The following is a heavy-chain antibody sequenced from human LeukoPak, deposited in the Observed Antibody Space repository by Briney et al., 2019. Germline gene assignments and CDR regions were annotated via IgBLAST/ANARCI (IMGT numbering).Heavy chain of an antibody. Sequence: PSETLSFTCAVSGGSIANTRYYWAWIRQTPGKGLEWIGSIYYSGTTSYNPSLKSRVTMSVDTSKNQFSLNLRSVTAADTALYYCAKFGQQLVQWSWYDPWGQGILVTVSS. V-gene: IGHV4-39*01. CDR3: AKFGQQLVQWSWYDP. J-gene: IGHJ5*02. D-gene: IGHD6-13*01. CDR1: GGSIANTRYY. CDR2: IYYSGTT.